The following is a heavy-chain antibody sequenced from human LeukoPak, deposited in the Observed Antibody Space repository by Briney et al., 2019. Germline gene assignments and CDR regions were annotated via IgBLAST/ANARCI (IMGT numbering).Heavy chain of an antibody. CDR1: GGSISSYY. CDR3: ARGFRSGYVERSLGY. V-gene: IGHV4-59*01. J-gene: IGHJ4*02. CDR2: IYYSGST. D-gene: IGHD5-12*01. Sequence: SETLSLTCTVSGGSISSYYWSWIRQPPGKGLEWIGYIYYSGSTNYNPSLKSRVTISVDTSKNQFSLKLSSVTAADTAVYYCARGFRSGYVERSLGYWGQGTLVTVSS.